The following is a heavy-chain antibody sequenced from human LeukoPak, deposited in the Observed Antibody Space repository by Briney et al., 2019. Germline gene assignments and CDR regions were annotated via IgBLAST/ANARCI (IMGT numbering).Heavy chain of an antibody. V-gene: IGHV3-48*01. J-gene: IGHJ5*02. CDR3: ARDETHFYGSGSSNWFDP. D-gene: IGHD3-10*01. CDR2: ISSSSSTI. Sequence: PGGSLRLSCAASGFTFSSYSMNWVRLAPGKGLEWVSYISSSSSTIYYADSVKGRFTISRDNAKNSLYLQMNSLRAEDTAVYYCARDETHFYGSGSSNWFDPWGQGILVTVSS. CDR1: GFTFSSYS.